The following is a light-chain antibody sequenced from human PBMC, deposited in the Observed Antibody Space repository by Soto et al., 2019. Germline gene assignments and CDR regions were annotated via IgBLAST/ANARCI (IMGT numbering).Light chain of an antibody. CDR3: EQRNNWPPVT. CDR1: QSVSRH. V-gene: IGKV3-11*01. Sequence: EILLTQSPATLSLSPGERATLSCRASQSVSRHLAWYQQKPGQAPRLLIYDASNRATGIPARFRGSGSGTDFTLTISSLEPEDFAVYYCEQRNNWPPVTFGGGTKVEIK. J-gene: IGKJ4*01. CDR2: DAS.